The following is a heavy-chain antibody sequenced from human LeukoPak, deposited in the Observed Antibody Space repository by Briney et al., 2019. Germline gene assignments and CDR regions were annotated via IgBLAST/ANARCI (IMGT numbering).Heavy chain of an antibody. Sequence: PGGSLRLSCAAAGFTFSNHWMSWVRQTPGMGLEWVANIKQDGSDKYYVDSVKGRFTISRDNAKNSLYLQMNNLRAEDTAVYYCARGQWVAYWGQGTLVTVSS. J-gene: IGHJ4*02. CDR1: GFTFSNHW. V-gene: IGHV3-7*01. D-gene: IGHD2-15*01. CDR2: IKQDGSDK. CDR3: ARGQWVAY.